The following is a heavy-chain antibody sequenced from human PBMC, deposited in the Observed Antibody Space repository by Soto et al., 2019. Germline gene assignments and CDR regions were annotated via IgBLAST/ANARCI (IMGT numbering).Heavy chain of an antibody. D-gene: IGHD6-13*01. V-gene: IGHV4-31*03. J-gene: IGHJ5*02. Sequence: QVQLQESGPGLVKPSQTLSLTCTVSGGSISSGGYYWSWIRQHPGKGLEWIGYIYYSGSTYYNPSLKSRVTRSVDTSKNQFSLKLSSVTAADTAVYYCASGGSSPSNWFDPWGQGTLVTVSS. CDR2: IYYSGST. CDR1: GGSISSGGYY. CDR3: ASGGSSPSNWFDP.